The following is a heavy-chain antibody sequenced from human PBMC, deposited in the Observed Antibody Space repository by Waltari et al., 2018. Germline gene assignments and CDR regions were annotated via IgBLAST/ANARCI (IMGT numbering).Heavy chain of an antibody. Sequence: QVLLQESGPGLVRPSETLSLTCTVSGVSVNNYAHYWSWIRQPPGKGLGWIGYMFHGGSTDYKPSLKGRVNISTDKAKNQISLHLTSLTAADTALYFCARVTNDAFDFWGQGMMVTVSP. CDR2: MFHGGST. V-gene: IGHV4-61*08. CDR1: GVSVNNYAHY. J-gene: IGHJ3*01. CDR3: ARVTNDAFDF.